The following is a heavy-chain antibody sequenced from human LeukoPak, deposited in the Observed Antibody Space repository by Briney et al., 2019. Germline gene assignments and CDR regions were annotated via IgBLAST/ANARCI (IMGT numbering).Heavy chain of an antibody. CDR1: GFTFRSYA. J-gene: IGHJ5*02. CDR3: ARHDWFDP. CDR2: ISVSGST. V-gene: IGHV3-23*01. Sequence: PGGSLRLSCAASGFTFRSYAMSWVRQAPGKGLEWVSGISVSGSTYYADSVKGRFTISRDNSKNTLYLQMNSLRAEDTAVYYCARHDWFDPWGQGTLVTVSS.